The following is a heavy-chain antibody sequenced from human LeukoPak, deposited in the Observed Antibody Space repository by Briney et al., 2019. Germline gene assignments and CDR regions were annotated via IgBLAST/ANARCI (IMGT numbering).Heavy chain of an antibody. D-gene: IGHD2-2*01. Sequence: GGSLRLSCAASGFTFSSYGMHWVRQAPGKGLEWVAVISYDGSNKYYADSVKGRFTISRDNSKNTLYLQMNSLRAEDTAVYYCAKTLGLGYCSSTSCSPDYGMDVWGQGTTVTVSS. CDR2: ISYDGSNK. V-gene: IGHV3-30*18. CDR3: AKTLGLGYCSSTSCSPDYGMDV. J-gene: IGHJ6*02. CDR1: GFTFSSYG.